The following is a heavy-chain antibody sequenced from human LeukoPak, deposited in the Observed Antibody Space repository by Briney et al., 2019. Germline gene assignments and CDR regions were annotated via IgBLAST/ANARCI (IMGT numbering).Heavy chain of an antibody. J-gene: IGHJ5*02. V-gene: IGHV4-31*03. CDR3: ARDRNYYTNWFDP. CDR1: GGSISSGGYY. Sequence: SETLSLTCTVSGGSISSGGYYWSWIRQHPGKGLEWIGYIYYSGSTYYNPSLKSRVTISVDTSKNQFSLKLSSVTAADTAVYYCARDRNYYTNWFDPWGQGTLVTVSS. CDR2: IYYSGST. D-gene: IGHD3-22*01.